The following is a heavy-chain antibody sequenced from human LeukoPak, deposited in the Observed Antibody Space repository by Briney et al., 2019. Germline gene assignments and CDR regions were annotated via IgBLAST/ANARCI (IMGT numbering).Heavy chain of an antibody. J-gene: IGHJ4*02. Sequence: GGSLRLSCAASGFTFSSYAMHWVRQAPGKGLEWVAVISYDGSNKYSADSVKGRFTISRDNSNNTLYLQMNSLRAEDTAVYYCARGRYSGYDLDYWGQGTLVTVSS. CDR3: ARGRYSGYDLDY. CDR1: GFTFSSYA. V-gene: IGHV3-30*04. D-gene: IGHD5-12*01. CDR2: ISYDGSNK.